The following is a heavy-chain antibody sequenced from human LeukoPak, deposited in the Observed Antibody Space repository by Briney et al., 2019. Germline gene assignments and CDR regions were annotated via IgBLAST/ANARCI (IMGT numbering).Heavy chain of an antibody. CDR3: ARGSYYGMDV. V-gene: IGHV3-7*04. CDR1: GFTFSNYW. Sequence: PGGSLGLSCAASGFTFSNYWMSWVRQGPGKGLEWVANLKQDGSEKYYVDSVKGRFTISRDNAKNSLYLQMNSLRAEDTAVYYCARGSYYGMDVWGQGTTVTVSS. CDR2: LKQDGSEK. J-gene: IGHJ6*02.